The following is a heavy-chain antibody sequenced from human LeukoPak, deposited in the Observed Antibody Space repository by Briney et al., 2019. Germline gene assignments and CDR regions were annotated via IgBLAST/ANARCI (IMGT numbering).Heavy chain of an antibody. V-gene: IGHV4-59*01. Sequence: PSETLSLTCTVSGGSISSYYWSWIRQPPGKGLEWIGYIYYSGSTNYNPSLKSRVTISVDTSKNQFSLKLSSVTAADTAVYYCASGLAATGMGYWGQGTLVTVSS. J-gene: IGHJ4*02. CDR1: GGSISSYY. D-gene: IGHD2-15*01. CDR3: ASGLAATGMGY. CDR2: IYYSGST.